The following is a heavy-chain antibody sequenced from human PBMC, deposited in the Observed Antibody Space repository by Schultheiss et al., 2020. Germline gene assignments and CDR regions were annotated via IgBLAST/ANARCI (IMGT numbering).Heavy chain of an antibody. J-gene: IGHJ5*02. CDR3: VREGDGLGTQGWFDP. CDR2: ISGSGGST. Sequence: GESLKISCAASGFTFSSYSMNWVRQAPGKGLEWVSAISGSGGSTYYADSVKGRFTISRDNSKNTLYLQMNSLRDEDTAVYYCVREGDGLGTQGWFDPWGQGTMVTV. D-gene: IGHD3-16*01. CDR1: GFTFSSYS. V-gene: IGHV3-23*01.